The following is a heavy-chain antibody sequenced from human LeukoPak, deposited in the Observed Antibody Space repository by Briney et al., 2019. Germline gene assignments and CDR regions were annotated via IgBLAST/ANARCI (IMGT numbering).Heavy chain of an antibody. V-gene: IGHV3-7*01. D-gene: IGHD6-19*01. CDR3: ARETPDSSGWD. CDR1: GFTFSDYW. J-gene: IGHJ4*02. CDR2: IKQDGSQK. Sequence: GGSLRLSCAVSGFTFSDYWMSWVRQAPGKGLEWVANIKQDGSQKYYVDSVKGRFTISRDNAKKSLYLQMNSLRAEDTAVYYCARETPDSSGWDWGQGTLVTVSS.